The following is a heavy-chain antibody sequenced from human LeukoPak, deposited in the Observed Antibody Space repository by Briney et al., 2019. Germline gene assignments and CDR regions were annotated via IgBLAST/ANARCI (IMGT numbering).Heavy chain of an antibody. CDR3: ARGDYYYYFDY. V-gene: IGHV4-34*01. CDR1: GGFFSGYY. Sequence: PSETLSLTCAVYGGFFSGYYWSWIRQPPGKGLEWIGEINHSGSTNYNPSLKRRVTISVDTSKNQFSLQLSSVTAADTAVYYCARGDYYYYFDYWGQGTLVTVSS. D-gene: IGHD3-22*01. J-gene: IGHJ4*02. CDR2: INHSGST.